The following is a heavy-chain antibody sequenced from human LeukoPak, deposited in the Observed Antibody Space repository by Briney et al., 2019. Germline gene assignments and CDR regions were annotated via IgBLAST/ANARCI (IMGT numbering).Heavy chain of an antibody. CDR3: ARGVEDNSY. V-gene: IGHV3-53*01. J-gene: IGHJ4*02. CDR1: GFTFTSYA. D-gene: IGHD1-1*01. CDR2: IYSGGST. Sequence: GGSLRLSCAASGFTFTSYAMSWVRQAPGKGLEWVSVIYSGGSTYYADSVKGRFTISRDNSKNTLYLQMNSLRAEDTAVYYCARGVEDNSYWGQGTLVTVSS.